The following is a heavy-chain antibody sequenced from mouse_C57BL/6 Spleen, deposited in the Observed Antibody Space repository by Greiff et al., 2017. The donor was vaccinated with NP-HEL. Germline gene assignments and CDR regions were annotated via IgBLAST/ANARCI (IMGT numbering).Heavy chain of an antibody. CDR1: GYTFTSYW. V-gene: IGHV1-69*01. Sequence: VQLQQPGAELVMPGASVKLSCKASGYTFTSYWMHWVKQRPGQGLEWIGEIDPSDSYTNYNQKFKGKSTLTVDKSSSTAYMQLSSLTSEDSAVYYCARYYGSSYEGYYAMDYWGQGTSVTVSS. CDR3: ARYYGSSYEGYYAMDY. CDR2: IDPSDSYT. D-gene: IGHD1-1*01. J-gene: IGHJ4*01.